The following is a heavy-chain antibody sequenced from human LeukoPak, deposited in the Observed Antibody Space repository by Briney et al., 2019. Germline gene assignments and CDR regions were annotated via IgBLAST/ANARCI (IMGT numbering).Heavy chain of an antibody. D-gene: IGHD4-23*01. J-gene: IGHJ3*02. CDR3: ARETTVVAAGAFDI. CDR2: IYYSGST. Sequence: PSETLSLTCTVSGGSISSYYWSWIRQPPGKGLEWIGYIYYSGSTNYNPSLKSRVTISVDTSKNQFSLKLSSVTAADTAVYYCARETTVVAAGAFDIWGQGTMVTVSS. V-gene: IGHV4-59*01. CDR1: GGSISSYY.